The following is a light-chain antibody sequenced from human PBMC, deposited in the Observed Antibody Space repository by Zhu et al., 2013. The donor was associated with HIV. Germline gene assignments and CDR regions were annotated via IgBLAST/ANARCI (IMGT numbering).Light chain of an antibody. V-gene: IGKV3-11*01. CDR3: QQRSDWPRT. J-gene: IGKJ1*01. CDR1: QSVSTY. CDR2: DAS. Sequence: ETVLTQSPATLSLSPGERATLSCRASQSVSTYLAWYQQKPGQAPRLLINDASNRATGIPARFSGSGSGTDFTLTISSLEPEDFAVYYCQQRSDWPRTFGQGTKVE.